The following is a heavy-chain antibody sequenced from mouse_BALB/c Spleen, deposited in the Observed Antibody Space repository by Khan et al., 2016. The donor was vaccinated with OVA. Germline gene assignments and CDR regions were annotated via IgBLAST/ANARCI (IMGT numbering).Heavy chain of an antibody. Sequence: QVQLKESGAELVRPGTSVKLSCKTSGYIFTRYWIHWVQQRSGQGLEWIARIYPGTDNIYYSEKFKDKATLTADKSSSTAYLQLSSLKSEDSAVLFCARERALYYFDFWGQGTTLTVSS. D-gene: IGHD3-3*01. CDR2: IYPGTDNI. CDR1: GYIFTRYW. J-gene: IGHJ2*01. CDR3: ARERALYYFDF. V-gene: IGHV1-76*01.